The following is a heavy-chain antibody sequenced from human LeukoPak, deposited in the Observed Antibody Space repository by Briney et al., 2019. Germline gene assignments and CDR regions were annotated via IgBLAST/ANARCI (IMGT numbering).Heavy chain of an antibody. CDR2: ISWNSGSI. J-gene: IGHJ6*02. CDR1: GFTFDDYA. CDR3: AKTEKGGYGAYYYYYGMDV. D-gene: IGHD5-12*01. V-gene: IGHV3-9*01. Sequence: LPGRSLRLSCAASGFTFDDYAMHWVRQAPGKGLEWVSGISWNSGSIGYADSVKGRFTISRDNAKNSLYLQMNSLRAEDTALYYCAKTEKGGYGAYYYYYGMDVWGQGTTVTVSS.